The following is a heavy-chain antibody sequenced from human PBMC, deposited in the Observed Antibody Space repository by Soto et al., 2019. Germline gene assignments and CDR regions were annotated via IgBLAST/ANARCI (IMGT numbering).Heavy chain of an antibody. D-gene: IGHD3-10*01. Sequence: EVPLVESGGGLVKPGGSLRLSCAASGFTFSSYSMNWVRQAPGKGLEWVSSIRSSSSYIYYADSVKGRFTISRDNAKTSLYLQMNSLRAEDTAVYYCARVVVSIGLWFGSGMDVWGQGTTVTVSS. CDR1: GFTFSSYS. J-gene: IGHJ6*02. V-gene: IGHV3-21*01. CDR3: ARVVVSIGLWFGSGMDV. CDR2: IRSSSSYI.